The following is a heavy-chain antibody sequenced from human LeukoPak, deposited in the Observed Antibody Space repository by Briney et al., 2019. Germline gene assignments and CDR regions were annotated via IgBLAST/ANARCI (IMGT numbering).Heavy chain of an antibody. J-gene: IGHJ4*02. CDR2: IYHSGST. CDR3: ASGSRYSSSWYDY. CDR1: GFSISSGDY. D-gene: IGHD6-13*01. Sequence: SETLSLTCTVSGFSISSGDYWGWVRPPPGKGLEWIGSIYHSGSTYYNPSLKSRVTISVDPSKNQFSLKLSSVTAADTAVYYCASGSRYSSSWYDYWGQGTLVTVSS. V-gene: IGHV4-38-2*02.